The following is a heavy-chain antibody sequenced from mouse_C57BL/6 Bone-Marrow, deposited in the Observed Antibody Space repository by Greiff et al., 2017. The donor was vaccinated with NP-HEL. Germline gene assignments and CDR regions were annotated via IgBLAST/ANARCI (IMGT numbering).Heavy chain of an antibody. CDR3: AGDPLYYGNYEGFDY. V-gene: IGHV12-3*01. CDR1: GFPITSGYY. CDR2: ITHSGET. J-gene: IGHJ2*01. D-gene: IGHD2-1*01. Sequence: VKLMESGPGLVKPSQSLFLTCSITGFPITSGYYWIWIRQSPGKPLEWMGYITHSGETFYNPSLPSPISITRETSKNQFFLQLNSVTTEDTAMYYCAGDPLYYGNYEGFDYWGQGTTLTVSS.